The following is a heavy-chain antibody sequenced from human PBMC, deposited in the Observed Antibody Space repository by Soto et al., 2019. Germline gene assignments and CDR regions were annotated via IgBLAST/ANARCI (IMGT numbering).Heavy chain of an antibody. CDR1: GGSVSSGSYY. Sequence: QVQLQESGPGLVKPSETLSLTCTVSGGSVSSGSYYWSWIRQPPGKGLEWIGYIYYSGSTNYNPSLTSRVTISVDTSKNQFSLKLSSVTAADTAVYYCARDYQDYGDYGGYYYYHMDVWGQGTTVTVSS. J-gene: IGHJ6*02. D-gene: IGHD4-17*01. V-gene: IGHV4-61*01. CDR2: IYYSGST. CDR3: ARDYQDYGDYGGYYYYHMDV.